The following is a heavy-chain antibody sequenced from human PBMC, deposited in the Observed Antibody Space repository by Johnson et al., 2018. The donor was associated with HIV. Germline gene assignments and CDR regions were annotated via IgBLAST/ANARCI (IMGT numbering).Heavy chain of an antibody. CDR1: GFTVSSNY. Sequence: VQLVESGGGVVRPGGSLRLSCAASGFTVSSNYMSWVRQAPGKGLEWVSVIFSGDSTYYADSVKGRFTISRDTSKNTLYLQMNSLRAEDTAVYYCARENSSGYHDAFDIWGQGTLVTVSS. J-gene: IGHJ3*02. CDR3: ARENSSGYHDAFDI. V-gene: IGHV3-66*02. D-gene: IGHD3-22*01. CDR2: IFSGDST.